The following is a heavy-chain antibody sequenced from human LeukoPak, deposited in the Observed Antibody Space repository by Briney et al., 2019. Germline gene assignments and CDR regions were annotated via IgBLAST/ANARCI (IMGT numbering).Heavy chain of an antibody. J-gene: IGHJ4*02. D-gene: IGHD4-11*01. CDR3: ASGKGLYRSRIDY. CDR1: GFTFSSYS. Sequence: GGSLRLSCAASGFTFSSYSMNWVRQAPGKGLEWVSSISSSSSYIYYADSVKGRFTISRDNAKNSLYLQMNSLRAEDTAVYYCASGKGLYRSRIDYWGQGTLVTVSS. CDR2: ISSSSSYI. V-gene: IGHV3-21*01.